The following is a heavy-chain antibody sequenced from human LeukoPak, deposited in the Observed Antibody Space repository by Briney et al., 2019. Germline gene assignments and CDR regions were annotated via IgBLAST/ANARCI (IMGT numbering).Heavy chain of an antibody. CDR2: IRYDGGNK. J-gene: IGHJ4*02. Sequence: GGSLRLSCAASGFTFSSYDMHWVRQGPGKGLEWVAFIRYDGGNKFYADSVKGRFTISRDNPKNTLYLQMNSLRAEDTAVYYCARRLGGKWGHDYWGQGTLVTVSS. V-gene: IGHV3-30*02. CDR1: GFTFSSYD. D-gene: IGHD4-23*01. CDR3: ARRLGGKWGHDY.